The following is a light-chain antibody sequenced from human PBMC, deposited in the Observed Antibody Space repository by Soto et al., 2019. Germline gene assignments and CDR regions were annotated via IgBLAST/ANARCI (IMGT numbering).Light chain of an antibody. J-gene: IGLJ1*01. CDR3: SSYTNINTRACV. CDR1: RSDVGRYNY. Sequence: QSALTQPASVSGSPGQSITISCTGTRSDVGRYNYVSWYQQHPGKAPKLLIYEVTYRPSGVSTRFSASKSGSTASLTISGIQAEDEADYYCSSYTNINTRACVFGTGTKLTVL. CDR2: EVT. V-gene: IGLV2-14*01.